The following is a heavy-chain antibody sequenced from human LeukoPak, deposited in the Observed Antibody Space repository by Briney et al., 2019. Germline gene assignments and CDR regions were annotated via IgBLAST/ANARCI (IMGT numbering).Heavy chain of an antibody. CDR3: ARSGLGYGDYYYFDY. D-gene: IGHD4-17*01. J-gene: IGHJ4*02. Sequence: PSETLSLTCTVSGGSISSYYWSWIRQPPGKGLEWIGYIYYSGSTKYNPSLKSRVTISVDTSKNQFSLKLSSVTAAHTAVYYCARSGLGYGDYYYFDYWGQGTLVTVSS. V-gene: IGHV4-59*08. CDR1: GGSISSYY. CDR2: IYYSGST.